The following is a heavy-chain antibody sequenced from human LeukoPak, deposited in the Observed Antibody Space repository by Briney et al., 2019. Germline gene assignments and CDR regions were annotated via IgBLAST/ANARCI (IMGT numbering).Heavy chain of an antibody. CDR2: INPDDSET. J-gene: IGHJ4*02. CDR1: GYNFGSYW. CDR3: ARRYSAGEVDY. D-gene: IGHD1-14*01. V-gene: IGHV5-51*01. Sequence: GESLKISCKGSGYNFGSYWIGWVRQMPGKGLEWMGIINPDDSETRYSPSFQGQVTISADKSSSAAYLQWSSLKASDTAMYYCARRYSAGEVDYWGQGTLVTVSS.